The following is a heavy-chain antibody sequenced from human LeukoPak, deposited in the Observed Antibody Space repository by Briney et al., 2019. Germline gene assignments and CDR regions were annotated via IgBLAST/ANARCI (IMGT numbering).Heavy chain of an antibody. J-gene: IGHJ3*02. CDR3: AKDFYNSGGRWYDCFDI. V-gene: IGHV1-18*01. Sequence: ASVKVSCKASGYTFSNFGISWVRQAPGQGLEWMGWISGYNDGTHYAQKFQGRVTMTTDTSTNTAYMDLRSLRSDDTAMYYCAKDFYNSGGRWYDCFDIWGQGTMVTVSS. D-gene: IGHD2-15*01. CDR1: GYTFSNFG. CDR2: ISGYNDGT.